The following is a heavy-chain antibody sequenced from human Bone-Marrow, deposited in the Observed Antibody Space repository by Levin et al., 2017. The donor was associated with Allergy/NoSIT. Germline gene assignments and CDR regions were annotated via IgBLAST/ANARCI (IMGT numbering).Heavy chain of an antibody. V-gene: IGHV4-59*11. J-gene: IGHJ5*02. CDR3: ALGSTGAWDP. D-gene: IGHD2-2*01. CDR1: GTSIRSHY. Sequence: SQTLSLTCSVSGTSIRSHYWSWIRHPPGKRLEWIGYIHYNGETDYSPSLRSRVTMSIDTSKNQFSLNLKSVTTADTAVYYCALGSTGAWDPWGQGTMVTVAS. CDR2: IHYNGET.